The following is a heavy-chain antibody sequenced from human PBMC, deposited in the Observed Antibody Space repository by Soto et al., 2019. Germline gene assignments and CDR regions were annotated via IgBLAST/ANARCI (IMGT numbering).Heavy chain of an antibody. CDR1: AFTFSNFA. V-gene: IGHV3-30*03. CDR2: ISGHGNDK. Sequence: QVQLVESGGGLVQPGGSLRLSCAASAFTFSNFAMHWVRQAPGKGLEWVAVISGHGNDKYYADSVKGRFTISRDNSKNMFYQQMSSMGAEDTVVYYGERDRARVAAGYKFDYWGQGTLVTVSS. D-gene: IGHD2-15*01. CDR3: ERDRARVAAGYKFDY. J-gene: IGHJ4*02.